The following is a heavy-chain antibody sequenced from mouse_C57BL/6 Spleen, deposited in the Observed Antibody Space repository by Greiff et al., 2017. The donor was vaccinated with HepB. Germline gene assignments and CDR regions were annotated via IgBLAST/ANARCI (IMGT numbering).Heavy chain of an antibody. CDR3: ARPYYSNGDYYAMDY. D-gene: IGHD2-5*01. CDR2: INPSSGYT. CDR1: GYTFTSYW. Sequence: QVHVKQSGAELAKPGASVKLSCKASGYTFTSYWMHWVKQRPGQGLEWIGYINPSSGYTKYNQKFKDKATLTADKSSSTAYMQLSSLTYEDSAVYYCARPYYSNGDYYAMDYWGQGTSVTVSS. J-gene: IGHJ4*01. V-gene: IGHV1-7*01.